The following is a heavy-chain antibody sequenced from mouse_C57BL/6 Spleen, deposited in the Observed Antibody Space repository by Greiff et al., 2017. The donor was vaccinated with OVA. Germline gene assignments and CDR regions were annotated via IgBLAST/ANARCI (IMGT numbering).Heavy chain of an antibody. CDR2: INPNNGGT. V-gene: IGHV1-26*01. CDR1: GYTFTDYY. Sequence: EVKLQQSGPELVKPGASVKISCKASGYTFTDYYMNWVKQSHGKSLEWIGDINPNNGGTSYNQKFKGKATLTVDKSSSTAYMELRSLTSEDSAVYYCARSRDGYYSYFDYWGQGTTLTVSS. J-gene: IGHJ2*01. CDR3: ARSRDGYYSYFDY. D-gene: IGHD2-3*01.